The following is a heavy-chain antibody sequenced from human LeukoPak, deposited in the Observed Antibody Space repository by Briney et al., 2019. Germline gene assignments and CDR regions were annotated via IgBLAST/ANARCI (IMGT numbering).Heavy chain of an antibody. D-gene: IGHD1-26*01. CDR3: ARDYASGLDY. Sequence: PGGSLRLSCVASGFTFSSYQMNWVRQAPGKGLEWVSYISSSGSTIYYADSVKGRFTISRDNAKNTLYLQMNSLRAEDTAVYYCARDYASGLDYWGQGTLVTVSS. J-gene: IGHJ4*02. V-gene: IGHV3-48*03. CDR2: ISSSGSTI. CDR1: GFTFSSYQ.